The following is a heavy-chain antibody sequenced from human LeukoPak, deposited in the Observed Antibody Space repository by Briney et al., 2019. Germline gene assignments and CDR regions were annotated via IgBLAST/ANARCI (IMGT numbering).Heavy chain of an antibody. CDR2: IKQDGSEK. CDR1: GFTFSSYS. J-gene: IGHJ4*02. D-gene: IGHD5-12*01. V-gene: IGHV3-7*01. CDR3: ARAPGWLRALGFDY. Sequence: GGSLRLSCAASGFTFSSYSMNWVRQAPGKGLEWVANIKQDGSEKYYVDSVKGRFTISRDNAKNSLYLQMNSLRAEDTAVYYCARAPGWLRALGFDYWGQGTLVTVSS.